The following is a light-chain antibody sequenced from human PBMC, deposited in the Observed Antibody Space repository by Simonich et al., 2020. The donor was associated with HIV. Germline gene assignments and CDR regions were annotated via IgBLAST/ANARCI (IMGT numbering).Light chain of an antibody. CDR1: QSVSSN. J-gene: IGKJ5*01. V-gene: IGKV3-15*01. Sequence: EIVMTQSPATLSVSPGERATHSCRASQSVSSNLAWYQQTPGQAPRLLIYGASTRATGIPARFSGGGSVTEFTLTSSSLEPEDFAVYYCQQRSNWPSITFGQGTRLEIK. CDR2: GAS. CDR3: QQRSNWPSIT.